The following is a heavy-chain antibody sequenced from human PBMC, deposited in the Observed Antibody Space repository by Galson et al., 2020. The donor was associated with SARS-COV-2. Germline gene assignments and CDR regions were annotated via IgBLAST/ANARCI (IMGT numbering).Heavy chain of an antibody. CDR2: IDWDDDK. V-gene: IGHV2-70*01. CDR1: GFSLSTSGMC. J-gene: IGHJ6*02. D-gene: IGHD6-13*01. Sequence: SGPTLVKPTQTLTLTCTFSGFSLSTSGMCVSWIRQPPGKALEWLALIDWDDDKYYSTSLKTRLTISKDTSKHQVVLTMTNMDPVDTATYYCARIVVEQQLVHDYYYGMDVWGQGTTVTVSS. CDR3: ARIVVEQQLVHDYYYGMDV.